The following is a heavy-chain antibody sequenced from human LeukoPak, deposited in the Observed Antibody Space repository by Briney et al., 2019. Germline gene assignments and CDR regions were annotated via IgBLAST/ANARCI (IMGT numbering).Heavy chain of an antibody. Sequence: GGSLRLSCAASGFTFSSNYIRWVRQVPGKGLEWVSVIYSGGRTYYADSVEGRFTISRHSSKNTVYIQMNSLRVEDTAVYYCARLKYQLIFDYWGQGTLVTVSS. V-gene: IGHV3-53*04. J-gene: IGHJ4*02. CDR3: ARLKYQLIFDY. CDR2: IYSGGRT. CDR1: GFTFSSNY. D-gene: IGHD2-2*01.